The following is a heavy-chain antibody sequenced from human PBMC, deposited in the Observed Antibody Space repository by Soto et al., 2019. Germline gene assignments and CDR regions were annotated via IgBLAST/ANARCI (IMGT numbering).Heavy chain of an antibody. V-gene: IGHV5-10-1*01. CDR3: ASLKPGYSSSWSHTGHYYYGMDV. CDR1: GYSFTSYW. CDR2: IDPSDSYT. D-gene: IGHD6-13*01. J-gene: IGHJ6*02. Sequence: PGESLKISCKGSGYSFTSYWISWVRQMPGKGLEWMGRIDPSDSYTNYSPSFQGHVTISADKSISTAYLQWSSLKALDTAMYYCASLKPGYSSSWSHTGHYYYGMDVWGQGTTVTVSS.